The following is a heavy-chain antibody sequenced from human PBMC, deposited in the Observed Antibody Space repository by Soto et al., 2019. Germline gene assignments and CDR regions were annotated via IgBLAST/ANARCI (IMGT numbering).Heavy chain of an antibody. J-gene: IGHJ4*02. CDR3: ARPYCSGTTCYSPPDY. Sequence: QLVESGGDLVLPGGSLRLSCVASGVSISGYWMDWVRQVPGKGLVWVSRINGDGTSTTYADSVKGRFTISRDSAKDTVYLQMTSLRAEDTAVYYCARPYCSGTTCYSPPDYWGQGTLVPVSS. D-gene: IGHD2-2*01. CDR2: INGDGTST. CDR1: GVSISGYW. V-gene: IGHV3-74*01.